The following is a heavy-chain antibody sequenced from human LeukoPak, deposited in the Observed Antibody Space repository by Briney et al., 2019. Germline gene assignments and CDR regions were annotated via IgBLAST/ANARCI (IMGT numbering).Heavy chain of an antibody. Sequence: GGSLRLSCAAFGLTVSSNYMSWVRQAPGKGLKWVSVIYSGGSTYYADSVKGRFTISRDNSKNTLYLQMNSLRAEDTAVYYCARGVDSSGWYGGPFDYWGQGTLVTVSS. D-gene: IGHD6-19*01. V-gene: IGHV3-53*01. CDR1: GLTVSSNY. CDR3: ARGVDSSGWYGGPFDY. CDR2: IYSGGST. J-gene: IGHJ4*02.